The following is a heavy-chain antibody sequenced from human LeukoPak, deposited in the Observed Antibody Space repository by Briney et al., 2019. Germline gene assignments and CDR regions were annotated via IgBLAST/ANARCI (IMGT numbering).Heavy chain of an antibody. CDR1: GGSISSSSYY. CDR3: ARRIAVAGTGYFQH. D-gene: IGHD6-19*01. Sequence: SVTLSLTCTVSGGSISSSSYYWGWIRQPPGKELEWIGSIYYTGSSYYNSSLKRRVTISVDTSKNQFSLKLRSVTAADTAVYYCARRIAVAGTGYFQHWGQGTLVTVSS. V-gene: IGHV4-39*01. J-gene: IGHJ1*01. CDR2: IYYTGSS.